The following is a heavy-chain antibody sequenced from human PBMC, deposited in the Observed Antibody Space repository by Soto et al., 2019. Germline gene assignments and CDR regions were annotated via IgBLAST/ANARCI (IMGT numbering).Heavy chain of an antibody. CDR1: GFPFSSFG. Sequence: QVQLVESGGAVVQPGGSLRLSCAASGFPFSSFGLHWVRQAPGKGPEWVAVISSDGSKKFYSDSVQGRFTISRDNLKNTLHLQMNSLRPADTAVYYCAATSHWGQRTLVTVSS. CDR2: ISSDGSKK. J-gene: IGHJ4*02. V-gene: IGHV3-30*03. CDR3: AATSH.